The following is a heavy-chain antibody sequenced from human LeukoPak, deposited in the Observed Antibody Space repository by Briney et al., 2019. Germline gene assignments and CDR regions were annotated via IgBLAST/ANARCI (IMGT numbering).Heavy chain of an antibody. Sequence: PSETLSLTCTVSGGSISSYYWSWIRQPPGKGLEWIGYIYYSGSTNYNPSLKSRVTISVDTSKNQFSLKLSSVTAAGTAVYYCARGFGSGSYYKRYYFDYWGQGTLVTVSS. D-gene: IGHD3-10*01. V-gene: IGHV4-59*01. CDR1: GGSISSYY. CDR2: IYYSGST. CDR3: ARGFGSGSYYKRYYFDY. J-gene: IGHJ4*02.